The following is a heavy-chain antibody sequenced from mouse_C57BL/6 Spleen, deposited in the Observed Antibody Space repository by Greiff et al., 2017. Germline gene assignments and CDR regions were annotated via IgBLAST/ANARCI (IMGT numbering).Heavy chain of an antibody. J-gene: IGHJ3*01. D-gene: IGHD2-3*01. CDR1: GYTFTSYW. CDR2: IDPSDSET. CDR3: ARGDDGYYPAWLAY. V-gene: IGHV1-52*01. Sequence: VQLQQPGAELVRPGSSVKLSCKASGYTFTSYWMHWVKQRPIQGLEWIGNIDPSDSETHYNQKFKDKATLTVDKSSSTAYMQLSSLTSEDSAVYYCARGDDGYYPAWLAYWGQGTLVTVSA.